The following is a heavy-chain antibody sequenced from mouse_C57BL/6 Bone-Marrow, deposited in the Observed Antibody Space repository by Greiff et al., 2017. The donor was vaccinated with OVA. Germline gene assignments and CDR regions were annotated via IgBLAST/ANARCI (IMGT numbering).Heavy chain of an antibody. Sequence: VKLMESGAELVKPGASVKISCKASGYAFSSYWMNWVKQRPGKGLEWIGQIYPGDGDTNYNGKFKGKATLTADKSSSTAYMQLSSLTSEDSAVYFCARYYYGYRGFAYWGQGTLVTVSA. CDR3: ARYYYGYRGFAY. D-gene: IGHD2-2*01. CDR1: GYAFSSYW. CDR2: IYPGDGDT. V-gene: IGHV1-80*01. J-gene: IGHJ3*01.